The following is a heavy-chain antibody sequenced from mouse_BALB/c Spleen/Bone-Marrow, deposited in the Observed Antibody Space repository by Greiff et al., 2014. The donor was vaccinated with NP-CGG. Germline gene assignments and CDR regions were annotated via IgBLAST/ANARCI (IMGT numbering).Heavy chain of an antibody. CDR2: ISSGDGYT. Sequence: VQLQQSGGALVKPGGSLKLSCAASGFTLSSYGMSWVRQTPDKRLEWVATISSGDGYTYYPDSVKGRFTISRDNAKNTLYLQMSSLTSEDSAMYYCARQRGGGYYGFFAYWGQGTLVTVSA. V-gene: IGHV5-6*01. CDR3: ARQRGGGYYGFFAY. CDR1: GFTLSSYG. D-gene: IGHD1-1*01. J-gene: IGHJ3*01.